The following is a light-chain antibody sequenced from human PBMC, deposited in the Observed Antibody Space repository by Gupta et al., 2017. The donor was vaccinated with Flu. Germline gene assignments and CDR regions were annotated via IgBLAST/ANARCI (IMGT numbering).Light chain of an antibody. CDR3: QQHSNWPPYT. CDR1: QSVRSY. J-gene: IGKJ4*01. V-gene: IGKV3-11*02. CDR2: RSA. Sequence: EIVLTHSPATLSLCPGERATLSCRASQSVRSYLAWYHQKPGQAPRLLIYRSANRDTGIAARLSGSGCGRDVALTISSRVQEDFAVYYCQQHSNWPPYTFGGGTKVEIK.